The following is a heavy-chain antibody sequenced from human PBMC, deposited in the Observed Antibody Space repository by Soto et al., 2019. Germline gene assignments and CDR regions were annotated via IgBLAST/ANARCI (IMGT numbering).Heavy chain of an antibody. CDR1: GYSISTGFN. Sequence: SETLSLTCVVSGYSISTGFNWGWIRRPPGKGLEWIGSIYHSGSTYYNPSLKSRITLSADTSKNQISLKMSSVTAADTAVYYCARDWGTGFYNFDSWGQGTLVTVSS. V-gene: IGHV4-38-2*02. CDR3: ARDWGTGFYNFDS. CDR2: IYHSGST. D-gene: IGHD6-19*01. J-gene: IGHJ4*02.